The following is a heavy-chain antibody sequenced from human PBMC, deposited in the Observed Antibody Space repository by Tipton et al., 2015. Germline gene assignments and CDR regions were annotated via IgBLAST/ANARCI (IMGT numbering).Heavy chain of an antibody. CDR2: MFYGGSM. CDR1: RDSISSSSFY. D-gene: IGHD6-13*01. J-gene: IGHJ4*02. V-gene: IGHV4-39*01. Sequence: TLSLTCTVSRDSISSSSFYWVWVRQPPGKGLEWIGTMFYGGSMYYNSSLESRVTISVDTSKSQFSLKLNSVTATDTAVYYCARHRDKAAFDYWGQGTLVTVSS. CDR3: ARHRDKAAFDY.